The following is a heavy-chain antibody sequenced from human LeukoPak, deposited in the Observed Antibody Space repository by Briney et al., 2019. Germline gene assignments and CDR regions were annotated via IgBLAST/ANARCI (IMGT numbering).Heavy chain of an antibody. CDR1: GGSISSYY. Sequence: SETQSLTCTVSGGSISSYYWSWIRQPPGKGLEWIGYIYYSGSTNYNPSLKSRVTISVDTSKNQFSLKLSSVTAADTAVYYCASFGIAVAGFDYWGQGTLVTVSS. J-gene: IGHJ4*01. D-gene: IGHD6-19*01. CDR2: IYYSGST. CDR3: ASFGIAVAGFDY. V-gene: IGHV4-59*01.